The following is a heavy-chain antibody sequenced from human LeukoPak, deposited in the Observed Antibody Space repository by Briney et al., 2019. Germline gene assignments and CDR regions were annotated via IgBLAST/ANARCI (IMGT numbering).Heavy chain of an antibody. Sequence: GGSLRLSCAASGFTFSSSAMSWVRQAPGKGLEWVSAISNNGGYTYYADSVQGRFTISRDNSKNTLYVQVNSLGTEDTAAYYCAKGSYYDSSGSFYFDYWGQGTLVTVSS. V-gene: IGHV3-23*01. J-gene: IGHJ4*02. CDR1: GFTFSSSA. D-gene: IGHD3-22*01. CDR3: AKGSYYDSSGSFYFDY. CDR2: ISNNGGYT.